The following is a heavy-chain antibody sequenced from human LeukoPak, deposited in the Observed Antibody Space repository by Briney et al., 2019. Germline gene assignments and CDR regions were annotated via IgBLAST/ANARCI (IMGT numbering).Heavy chain of an antibody. CDR1: GGSISSHY. Sequence: SETLSLTCTVSGGSISSHYWSWIRQPPGKGLEWIGYIYYSGSTNYNPSLKSRVTISVDTSKNQFSLKLSSVAAADTAVYYCARGSYEGFGIWGQGTMVTVPS. D-gene: IGHD5-12*01. J-gene: IGHJ3*02. CDR3: ARGSYEGFGI. CDR2: IYYSGST. V-gene: IGHV4-59*11.